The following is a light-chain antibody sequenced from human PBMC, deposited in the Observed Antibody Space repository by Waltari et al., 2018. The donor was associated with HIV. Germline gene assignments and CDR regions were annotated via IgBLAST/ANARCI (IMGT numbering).Light chain of an antibody. CDR2: GAS. CDR3: QQYYSTPWT. V-gene: IGKV3-15*01. J-gene: IGKJ1*01. Sequence: EIVMTQSPATLSVSPGGRATLSCRASQSVSSSLVWYQHKPGQAPRLLIYGASTRFSGSGSGTDFTLTISRLQAEDVAVYYCQQYYSTPWTFGQGTRVEIK. CDR1: QSVSSS.